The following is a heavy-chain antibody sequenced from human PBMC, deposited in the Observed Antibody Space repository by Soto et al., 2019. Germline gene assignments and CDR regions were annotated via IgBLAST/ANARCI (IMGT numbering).Heavy chain of an antibody. D-gene: IGHD3-10*01. CDR2: ISRSGGST. CDR3: AIESGTHL. V-gene: IGHV3-23*01. Sequence: GGSLRLSCAVSGFNFSNYAMTWVRQAPGKGLEWVSSISRSGGSTYYADSVKGRFTISRDNSQNTLYLQMNSLSAEDTAVSSSAIESGTHLWGQGTMVTVSS. J-gene: IGHJ4*02. CDR1: GFNFSNYA.